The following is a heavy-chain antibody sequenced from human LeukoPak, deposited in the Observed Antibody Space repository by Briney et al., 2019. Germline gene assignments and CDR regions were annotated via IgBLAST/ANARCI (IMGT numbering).Heavy chain of an antibody. CDR1: GGSFSGYY. CDR2: INHSGST. Sequence: SETLSLTCAVYGGSFSGYYWSWIRQPPGKGLEWIGEINHSGSTNYNPSLKSRVTISVDTSKDQFSLKLSSATAADTAVYFCARGLGYFRGGSCYSGKYFQHWGQGTLVTVSS. CDR3: ARGLGYFRGGSCYSGKYFQH. J-gene: IGHJ1*01. V-gene: IGHV4-34*01. D-gene: IGHD2-15*01.